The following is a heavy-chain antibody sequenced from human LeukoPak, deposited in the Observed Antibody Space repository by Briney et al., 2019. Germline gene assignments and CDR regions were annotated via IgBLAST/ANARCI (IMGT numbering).Heavy chain of an antibody. Sequence: SETLSLTCTVSGGSISSYYWSWIRQPPGKGLEWIGYIYYSGSTNYNPSLKSRVTISVDTSKNQFSLKLSSVTAADTAVYYCARDLDRSSSLGYHGMDVWGQGTTVTVSS. CDR1: GGSISSYY. CDR3: ARDLDRSSSLGYHGMDV. V-gene: IGHV4-59*01. D-gene: IGHD6-6*01. CDR2: IYYSGST. J-gene: IGHJ6*02.